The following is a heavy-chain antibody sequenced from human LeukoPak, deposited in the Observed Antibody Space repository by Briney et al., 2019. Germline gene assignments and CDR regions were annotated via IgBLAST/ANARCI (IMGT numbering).Heavy chain of an antibody. CDR1: GFTFSSYA. Sequence: PGGSLRLSCAASGFTFSSYAMHWVRQAPGRGLEYVSAISSNGGSTYYADSVKGRFTISRDNSKNTLYLQMSSLRAEDTAVYYCVKEGRGQWLGPFDYWGQGTLVTVSS. J-gene: IGHJ4*02. V-gene: IGHV3-64D*06. D-gene: IGHD6-19*01. CDR3: VKEGRGQWLGPFDY. CDR2: ISSNGGST.